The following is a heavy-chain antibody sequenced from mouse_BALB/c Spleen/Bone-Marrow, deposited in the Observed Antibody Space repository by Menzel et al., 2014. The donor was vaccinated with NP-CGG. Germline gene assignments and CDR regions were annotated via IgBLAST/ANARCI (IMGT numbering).Heavy chain of an antibody. V-gene: IGHV1S41*01. J-gene: IGHJ1*01. CDR3: ARARSTVITTWYFDV. CDR1: GYTFTSYW. Sequence: DLVKPGASVKLSCKASGYTFTSYWINWIKQRPGQGLEWIGRFAPGSGNTYYNEMFKGKATLTVDTSSSTAYIQLSSLSSVDSAVYFCARARSTVITTWYFDVWGAGTTVTVSS. D-gene: IGHD2-4*01. CDR2: FAPGSGNT.